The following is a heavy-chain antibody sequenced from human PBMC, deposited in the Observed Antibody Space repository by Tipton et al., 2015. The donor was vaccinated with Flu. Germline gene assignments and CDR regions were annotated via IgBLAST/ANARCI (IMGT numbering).Heavy chain of an antibody. D-gene: IGHD3-9*01. CDR1: GYFISSGYY. CDR3: AKEGSYNILTNYYNKGVDP. J-gene: IGHJ5*02. V-gene: IGHV4-38-2*02. Sequence: TLSLTCTVSGYFISSGYYWGWIRQSPGTGLQWIATIIQSGNAYYNPSLRSRVTISVDTTKNLFSLNLSSVTATDTAVYYCAKEGSYNILTNYYNKGVDPWGQGTLVIVSS. CDR2: IIQSGNA.